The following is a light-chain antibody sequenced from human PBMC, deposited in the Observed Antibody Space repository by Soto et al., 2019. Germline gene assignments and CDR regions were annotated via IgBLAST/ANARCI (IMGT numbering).Light chain of an antibody. CDR2: GAS. V-gene: IGKV3-20*01. CDR1: QSVSSSY. J-gene: IGKJ2*01. CDR3: QQYGSSLYT. Sequence: EIVLTQSPGTLSLSPGERATLSCRASQSVSSSYLAWYQQKPGQAPRLLIYGASSRATGIPDRFSGSGSGTDFPLTISRREPEDFAVYYCQQYGSSLYTFGQGTKLEIK.